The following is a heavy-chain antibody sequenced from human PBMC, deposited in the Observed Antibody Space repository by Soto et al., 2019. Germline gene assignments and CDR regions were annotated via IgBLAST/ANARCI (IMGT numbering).Heavy chain of an antibody. J-gene: IGHJ4*02. D-gene: IGHD6-19*01. CDR3: ARLLAEAGSNY. CDR1: GFTFSNYW. V-gene: IGHV3-74*01. Sequence: EVQLVESGGGLVQPGGSLRLSCTVSGFTFSNYWMHWVRQAPGKGLEWFSRINPDGSSRSYADSVEGRFTISRDNAKNTLYLQMNSLRVEDTAVYFCARLLAEAGSNYWGQGTLVTVSS. CDR2: INPDGSSR.